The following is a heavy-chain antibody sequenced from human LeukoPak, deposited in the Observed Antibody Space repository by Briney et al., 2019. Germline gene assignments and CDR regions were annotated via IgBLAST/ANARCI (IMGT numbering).Heavy chain of an antibody. CDR1: GGTFSSYA. CDR2: IIPILGIA. J-gene: IGHJ4*02. V-gene: IGHV1-69*04. CDR3: ARERVATMEYFDY. Sequence: SVKVSCKASGGTFSSYAISWVRQAPGQGLEWMGRIIPILGIANYAQKFQGRVTITADKSTSTAYMELSSLRSEDTAVYYCARERVATMEYFDYWGQGTLVTVST. D-gene: IGHD5-12*01.